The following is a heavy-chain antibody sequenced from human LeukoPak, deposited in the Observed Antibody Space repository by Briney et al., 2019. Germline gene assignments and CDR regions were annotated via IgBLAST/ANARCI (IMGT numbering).Heavy chain of an antibody. Sequence: GGSLRLSCAASGFTFDDYGMSWVRQAPGKGLEWVSGINWNGGSTGYADSVKGRFTISRDNAKNSLYLQMNSLRAEDTALYYCARDGPGTTAVGAFDIWGQGTMVTVSS. CDR2: INWNGGST. CDR3: ARDGPGTTAVGAFDI. J-gene: IGHJ3*02. V-gene: IGHV3-20*04. CDR1: GFTFDDYG. D-gene: IGHD1-1*01.